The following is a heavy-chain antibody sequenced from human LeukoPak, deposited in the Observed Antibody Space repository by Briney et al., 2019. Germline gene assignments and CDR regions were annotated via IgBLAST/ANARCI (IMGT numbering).Heavy chain of an antibody. J-gene: IGHJ5*02. CDR3: ARAILRRIVGWAPFELSNWFDP. CDR1: GGSINTYY. CDR2: IYTSGST. Sequence: SETLSLTCTVSGGSINTYYWSWIRQPAGKGLEYIGRIYTSGSTNYNPSLKSRVTMSVDTSKNQFSLKLSSVTAADTAVYYCARAILRRIVGWAPFELSNWFDPWGQGTLVTVSS. V-gene: IGHV4-4*07. D-gene: IGHD2-21*01.